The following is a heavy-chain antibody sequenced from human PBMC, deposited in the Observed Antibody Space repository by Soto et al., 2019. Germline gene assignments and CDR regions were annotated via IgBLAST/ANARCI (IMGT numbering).Heavy chain of an antibody. CDR2: ISGSGGST. J-gene: IGHJ2*01. D-gene: IGHD4-17*01. V-gene: IGHV3-23*01. Sequence: EVQLLESGGGLVQPGGSLRLSCAASGFTFSIYAMNWVRQGPGKGLEWVSVISGSGGSTYYADSVKGRFTISRDNSKNTQYLQMNSLRAEDTAVYYCARRTVGWYFDLWGRGTLVTVSS. CDR3: ARRTVGWYFDL. CDR1: GFTFSIYA.